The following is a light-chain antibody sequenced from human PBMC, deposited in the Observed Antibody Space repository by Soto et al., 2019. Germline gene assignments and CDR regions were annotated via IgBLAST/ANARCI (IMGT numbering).Light chain of an antibody. Sequence: QSVLTQPASVSGSPGQSITISCTGTSSDVGGYNYVSWYQHHPGNAPKLIIYDVNKRPSGVPDRFSGSKSGNTASLTVSGLQTEDEGDYYCSSYGGSNNYVLFGGGTKLTVL. CDR2: DVN. CDR3: SSYGGSNNYVL. V-gene: IGLV2-8*01. CDR1: SSDVGGYNY. J-gene: IGLJ2*01.